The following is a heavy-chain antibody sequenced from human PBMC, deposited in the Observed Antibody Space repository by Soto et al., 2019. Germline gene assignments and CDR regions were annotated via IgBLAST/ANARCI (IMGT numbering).Heavy chain of an antibody. D-gene: IGHD3-22*01. CDR1: GYTFTGYY. V-gene: IGHV1-2*04. J-gene: IGHJ6*02. CDR2: INPNSGGT. CDR3: ARDESYDSSGVDGMDV. Sequence: GASVKVSCKASGYTFTGYYMHWVRQAPGQGLEWMGWINPNSGGTNYAQKFQGWVTMTRDTSISTAYMELSRLRSDDTAVYYCARDESYDSSGVDGMDVWGQGTTVTVSS.